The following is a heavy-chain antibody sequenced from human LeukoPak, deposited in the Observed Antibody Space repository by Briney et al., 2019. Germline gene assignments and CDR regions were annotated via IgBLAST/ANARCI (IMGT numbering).Heavy chain of an antibody. D-gene: IGHD2/OR15-2a*01. V-gene: IGHV3-23*01. Sequence: GGSLRLSCAASGFTFSSYGMHWVRQTPGKGLEWVSAISGSGGSTYYADSVKGRFTISRDNSKNTLYLQMNSLRAEDTAVYYCAKEISPPALYYFDYWGQGTLVTVSS. CDR3: AKEISPPALYYFDY. CDR1: GFTFSSYG. J-gene: IGHJ4*02. CDR2: ISGSGGST.